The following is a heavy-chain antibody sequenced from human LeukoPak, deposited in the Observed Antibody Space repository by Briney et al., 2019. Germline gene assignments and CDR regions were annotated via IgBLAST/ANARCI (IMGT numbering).Heavy chain of an antibody. D-gene: IGHD3-10*01. Sequence: GGSLRLSCAASGFTVSSNYMSWVRQAPGKGLEWVSVIYSGGSTYYADSVKGRFTISRDNAKNSLHLQMNSLRVEDTAVYYCAREGKFGELVDYFDYWGQGTLVTVSS. CDR1: GFTVSSNY. CDR2: IYSGGST. V-gene: IGHV3-53*01. J-gene: IGHJ4*02. CDR3: AREGKFGELVDYFDY.